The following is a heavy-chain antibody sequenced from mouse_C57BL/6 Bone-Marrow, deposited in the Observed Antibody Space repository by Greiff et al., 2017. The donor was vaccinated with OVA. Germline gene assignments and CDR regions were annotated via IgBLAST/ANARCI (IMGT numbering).Heavy chain of an antibody. J-gene: IGHJ3*01. CDR2: IDPETGGT. V-gene: IGHV1-15*01. Sequence: QVQLQQSGAELVRPGASVTLSCKASGYTFTDYEMHWVKQTPVHGLEWIGAIDPETGGTAYNQKFKGKAILTADKSSSTAYMELRSLTSEDSAVYYCTSRNAYYSNSWFADWGQGTLVTVSA. D-gene: IGHD2-5*01. CDR1: GYTFTDYE. CDR3: TSRNAYYSNSWFAD.